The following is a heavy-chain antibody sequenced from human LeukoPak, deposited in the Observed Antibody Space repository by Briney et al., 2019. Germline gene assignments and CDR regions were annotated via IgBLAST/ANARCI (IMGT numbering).Heavy chain of an antibody. V-gene: IGHV4-59*08. CDR2: IYYSGST. J-gene: IGHJ4*02. D-gene: IGHD2-21*02. Sequence: SETLSLTCTVSGGSISSYYWSWIRQPPGKGLEWIGYIYYSGSTNYTPSLKSRVTISVDTSKNQFSLKLSSVTAADTAVYFCARQSKVAYCGGDCFYFDYWGRGALVTVSS. CDR3: ARQSKVAYCGGDCFYFDY. CDR1: GGSISSYY.